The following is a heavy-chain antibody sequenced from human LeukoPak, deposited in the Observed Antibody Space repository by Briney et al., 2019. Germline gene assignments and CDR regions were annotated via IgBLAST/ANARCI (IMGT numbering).Heavy chain of an antibody. J-gene: IGHJ4*02. CDR3: ARGESTGPNFDY. Sequence: GGSLRLSCAASGFTFDAYTMHWVRQAPGKGLEWVSLIIWDGGRSYYADSVKGRFTISRDNSKNSLYLQMNSLRPDDTALYYCARGESTGPNFDYWGQGTLVTASS. D-gene: IGHD4-17*01. V-gene: IGHV3-43*01. CDR1: GFTFDAYT. CDR2: IIWDGGRS.